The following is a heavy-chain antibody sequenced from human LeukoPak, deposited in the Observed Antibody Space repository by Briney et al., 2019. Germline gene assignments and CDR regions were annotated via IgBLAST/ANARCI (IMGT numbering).Heavy chain of an antibody. CDR1: GFTFSSYA. J-gene: IGHJ3*02. CDR3: ARDSGYDAFDI. Sequence: HPGGSLRLSRAASGFTFSSYAMHWVRQAPGKGLEWVAVISYDGSNKYYADSVKGRFTISRDNSKNTLYLQMNSLRAEDTAVYYCARDSGYDAFDIWGQGTMVTVSS. CDR2: ISYDGSNK. V-gene: IGHV3-30*04. D-gene: IGHD6-13*01.